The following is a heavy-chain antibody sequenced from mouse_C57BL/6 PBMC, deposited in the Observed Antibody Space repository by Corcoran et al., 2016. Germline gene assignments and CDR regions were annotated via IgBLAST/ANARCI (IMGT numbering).Heavy chain of an antibody. D-gene: IGHD4-1*01. J-gene: IGHJ4*01. CDR1: GYAFSSYW. CDR2: IYPGDGDT. V-gene: IGHV1-80*01. CDR3: ARGETGTGYYAMDY. Sequence: QVQLQQSGAELVKPGASVKISCKASGYAFSSYWMNWVKQRPGKGLEWIGQIYPGDGDTNYNGKFKGKATLTADKSSSTAYMQLSSLTSADSAVYFCARGETGTGYYAMDYWGQGTSVTVSS.